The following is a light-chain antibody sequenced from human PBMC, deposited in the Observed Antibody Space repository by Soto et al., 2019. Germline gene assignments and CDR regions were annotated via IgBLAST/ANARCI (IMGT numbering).Light chain of an antibody. J-gene: IGLJ2*01. Sequence: SYELTQPPSVSVSPGQTATITCSGDKLGNKYAAWYQQKAGQSPVLVIYQDTRRPSGIPERFSGSNSGNTATLTISGTQPMDEADYYCQAWDSVTVVVFGGGTKLTVL. CDR2: QDT. CDR1: KLGNKY. V-gene: IGLV3-1*01. CDR3: QAWDSVTVVV.